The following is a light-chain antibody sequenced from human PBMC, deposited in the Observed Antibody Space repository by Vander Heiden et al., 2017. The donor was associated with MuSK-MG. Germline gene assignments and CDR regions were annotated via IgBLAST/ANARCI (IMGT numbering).Light chain of an antibody. J-gene: IGLJ1*01. CDR1: SSDVGGYNY. V-gene: IGLV2-14*01. CDR3: SSYTSSSSYV. Sequence: QSAPTQPASVSGSPGQSITIPFTGPSSDVGGYNYVSWYQQHPGKAPKLMIYDVSNRPSGVSNRFSGSKSGNTASLTISGLQAEDEADYYCSSYTSSSSYVFGTGTKVTVL. CDR2: DVS.